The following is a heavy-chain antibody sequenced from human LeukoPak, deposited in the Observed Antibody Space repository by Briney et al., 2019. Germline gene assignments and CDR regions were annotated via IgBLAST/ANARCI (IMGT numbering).Heavy chain of an antibody. D-gene: IGHD3-9*01. Sequence: GGSLRLSCAASGFTFDDYAMHWVRQAPGKGLEWVSGISWNSGSIGYADSVKGRFTISRDNAKNSLYLQMNSLRAEDTALYYCAKAPYYDILTGVHFDYWGQGTLVTVSS. J-gene: IGHJ4*02. CDR2: ISWNSGSI. V-gene: IGHV3-9*01. CDR1: GFTFDDYA. CDR3: AKAPYYDILTGVHFDY.